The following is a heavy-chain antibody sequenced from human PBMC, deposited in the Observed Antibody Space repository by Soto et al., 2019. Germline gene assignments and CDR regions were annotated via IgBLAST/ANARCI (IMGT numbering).Heavy chain of an antibody. CDR1: GFTFGSYT. CDR3: ARSYGDYSFGDY. V-gene: IGHV3-21*01. D-gene: IGHD4-17*01. Sequence: GGSLRLSCAASGFTFGSYTLHWVRQASGKGLEWASSISSSSSYIYYADSVQGRFTISRDNAKSSLYLQMNSLRAEDTAVYYCARSYGDYSFGDYWGQGTLVTVSS. J-gene: IGHJ4*02. CDR2: ISSSSSYI.